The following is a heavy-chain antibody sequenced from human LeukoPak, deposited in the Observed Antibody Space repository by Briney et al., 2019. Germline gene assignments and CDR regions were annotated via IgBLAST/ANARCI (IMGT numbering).Heavy chain of an antibody. J-gene: IGHJ4*02. CDR2: INNDGSST. CDR1: GFTFTSFW. CDR3: ARSVYFGEFI. Sequence: GGSLRLSCAASGFTFTSFWIHWVRQVPGKGLVWVSYINNDGSSTSYADSVKGRFTISRDNAKNTLYLQMNSLRGEDTAVYYCARSVYFGEFIWGQGTLVTVSS. V-gene: IGHV3-74*01. D-gene: IGHD3-10*01.